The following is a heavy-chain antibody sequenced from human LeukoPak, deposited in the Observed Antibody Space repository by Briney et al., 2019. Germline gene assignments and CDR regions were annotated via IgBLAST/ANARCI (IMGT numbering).Heavy chain of an antibody. CDR3: ARSIAAADPFDY. D-gene: IGHD6-13*01. V-gene: IGHV4-59*01. Sequence: SETLSLTCIVSDGSISSCHSSWIRQPPGKGLEWIGYIYYRGNTNSNPSLKSRVTISVDTSKNQFSLKLSSVTAADTAVYYCARSIAAADPFDYWGQGTLVTVSS. J-gene: IGHJ4*02. CDR2: IYYRGNT. CDR1: DGSISSCH.